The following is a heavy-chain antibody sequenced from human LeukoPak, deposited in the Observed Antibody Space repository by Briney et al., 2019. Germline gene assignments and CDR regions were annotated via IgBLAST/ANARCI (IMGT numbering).Heavy chain of an antibody. Sequence: PGRSLRLPCAASGFTFSSYGMHWVRQAPGKGLEWVAVISYDGSNKYYADSVKGRFTISRDNSKNTLYLQMNSLRAEDTAVYYCAKTPYDYVWGSYRPIDYWGQGTLVTVSS. CDR2: ISYDGSNK. D-gene: IGHD3-16*02. J-gene: IGHJ4*02. CDR3: AKTPYDYVWGSYRPIDY. V-gene: IGHV3-30*18. CDR1: GFTFSSYG.